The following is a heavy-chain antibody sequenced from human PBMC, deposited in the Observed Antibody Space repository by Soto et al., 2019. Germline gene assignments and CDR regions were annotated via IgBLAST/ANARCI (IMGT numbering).Heavy chain of an antibody. D-gene: IGHD3-22*01. J-gene: IGHJ6*02. CDR1: GYTFTSYS. CDR2: INAGNGNT. Sequence: ASVKVSCKASGYTFTSYSMHWVLQAPGQRLEWMGWINAGNGNTKYSQKFQGRVTITRDTSASTAYMKLSSLRSEDTAVYYCAGITMIVVGAYGMDVWGQGTTVTVSS. CDR3: AGITMIVVGAYGMDV. V-gene: IGHV1-3*01.